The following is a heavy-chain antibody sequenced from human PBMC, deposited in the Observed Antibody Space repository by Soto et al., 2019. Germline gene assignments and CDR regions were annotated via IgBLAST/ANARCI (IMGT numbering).Heavy chain of an antibody. CDR3: ARALNSGYEIDY. J-gene: IGHJ4*02. Sequence: GGSLRLSCAASGFTFSSFAMSWVRQAPGKGLDWVSAISGSGGSTYSADSVKGRFTISRNNSKNTLYLQMSSLRAEDTAVYYCARALNSGYEIDYWGQGTLVTVSS. CDR1: GFTFSSFA. CDR2: ISGSGGST. V-gene: IGHV3-23*01. D-gene: IGHD5-12*01.